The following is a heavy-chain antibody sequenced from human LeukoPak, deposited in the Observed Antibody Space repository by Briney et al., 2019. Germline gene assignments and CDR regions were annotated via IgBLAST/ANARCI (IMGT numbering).Heavy chain of an antibody. D-gene: IGHD1-20*01. V-gene: IGHV4-39*01. CDR3: ARHGVYNWNRNWFDP. Sequence: SETLSLTCTVSGGSISSSSYYWGWIRQPPGKELERIGSIYYSGSAYYNPSLKSRVSISVDTSKNQFSLKLSSVTAADTAVYYCARHGVYNWNRNWFDPWGQGTLVTVSS. J-gene: IGHJ5*02. CDR2: IYYSGSA. CDR1: GGSISSSSYY.